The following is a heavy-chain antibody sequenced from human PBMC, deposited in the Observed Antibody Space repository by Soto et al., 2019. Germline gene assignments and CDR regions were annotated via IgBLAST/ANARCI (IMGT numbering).Heavy chain of an antibody. D-gene: IGHD5-12*01. CDR1: GGSISSGGYY. J-gene: IGHJ4*02. V-gene: IGHV4-31*03. CDR2: IYYSGST. Sequence: PSETLSLTCTVSGGSISSGGYYWSWIRQHPGKGLEWIGYIYYSGSTYYNPSLKSRVTISVDTSKNQFSLKLSSVTAADTAVYYCARGPAWPSEEPFDYWGQGTLVTVSS. CDR3: ARGPAWPSEEPFDY.